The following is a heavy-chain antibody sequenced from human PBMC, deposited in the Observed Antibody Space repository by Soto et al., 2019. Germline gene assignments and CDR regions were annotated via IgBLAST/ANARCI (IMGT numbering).Heavy chain of an antibody. J-gene: IGHJ6*02. CDR2: ISSSGGST. CDR3: AKDVVVGATTGLGDYYYYYGMDV. V-gene: IGHV3-NL1*01. CDR1: GFTFSNYA. D-gene: IGHD1-26*01. Sequence: GGSLRLSCAASGFTFSNYAMHWVRQAPGKGLDWVSLISSSGGSTFYADSVKGRFTISRDNSKNTLSLQMNSLRAEDTAVYYCAKDVVVGATTGLGDYYYYYGMDVWGQGTTVTVSS.